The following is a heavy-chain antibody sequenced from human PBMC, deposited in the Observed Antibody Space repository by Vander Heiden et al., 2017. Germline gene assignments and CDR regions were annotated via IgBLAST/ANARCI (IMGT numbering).Heavy chain of an antibody. CDR2: IYPSDSDT. Sequence: EVQLVQSGAEVEKPGESLQISCKTSGYTFSPYWIGWVRQMPGKGLEWMGIIYPSDSDTKYSPSFQGQVTISADKSISTAYLQWSSLKASDTAMYYCARQGTGSGGWSYFDYWGQGTLVTVSS. D-gene: IGHD2-15*01. V-gene: IGHV5-51*01. CDR3: ARQGTGSGGWSYFDY. J-gene: IGHJ4*02. CDR1: GYTFSPYW.